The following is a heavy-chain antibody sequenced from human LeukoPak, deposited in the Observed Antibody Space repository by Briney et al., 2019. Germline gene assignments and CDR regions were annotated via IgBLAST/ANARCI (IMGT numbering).Heavy chain of an antibody. CDR2: IYHSGST. Sequence: SETLSLTCTVSGGSISSSYYWGWIRQPPGKGLEWIGSIYHSGSTYYNPSLKSRVTTSVDTSKNQFSLKLSSVTAADTAVYYCARCAANYYFDYWGQGTLVTVSS. J-gene: IGHJ4*02. CDR3: ARCAANYYFDY. CDR1: GGSISSSYY. V-gene: IGHV4-38-2*02. D-gene: IGHD2-15*01.